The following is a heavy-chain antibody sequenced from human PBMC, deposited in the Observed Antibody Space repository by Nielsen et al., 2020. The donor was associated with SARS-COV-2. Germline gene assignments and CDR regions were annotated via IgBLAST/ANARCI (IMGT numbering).Heavy chain of an antibody. CDR2: IYWDDDK. V-gene: IGHV2-5*02. Sequence: SGPTLVQPTQTLTLTCTFSGFSLSTSGVGVGWIRQPPGKALEWLALIYWDDDKRYSPSLKSRLTITKDTSKNQVVLTMTNMDPVDTATYYCAHRRWRDTAMVTGYYYYYYMDVWGKGTTVTVSS. J-gene: IGHJ6*03. CDR3: AHRRWRDTAMVTGYYYYYYMDV. CDR1: GFSLSTSGVG. D-gene: IGHD5-18*01.